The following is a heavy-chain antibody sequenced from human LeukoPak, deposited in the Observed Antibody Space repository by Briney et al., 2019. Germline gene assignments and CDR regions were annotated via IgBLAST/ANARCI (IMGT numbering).Heavy chain of an antibody. V-gene: IGHV3-23*01. CDR2: ISGSGGST. J-gene: IGHJ4*02. Sequence: GGSLRLSCAASGFTFSSYAMSWVRQAPGKGLEWVSAISGSGGSTYYADSVKGRFTISRDNAKNTLYLQMNSLRAEDTAVYYCARVGDTAMDEFDYWGQGTLVTVSS. CDR3: ARVGDTAMDEFDY. D-gene: IGHD5-18*01. CDR1: GFTFSSYA.